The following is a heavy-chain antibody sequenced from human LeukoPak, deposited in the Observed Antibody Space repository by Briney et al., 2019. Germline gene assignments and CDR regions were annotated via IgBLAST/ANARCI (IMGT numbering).Heavy chain of an antibody. CDR2: IIPIFGTA. D-gene: IGHD2-15*01. J-gene: IGHJ5*02. CDR1: GGTFSSYA. Sequence: ASVKVSCKASGGTFSSYAISWVRQAPGQGLGWMGGIIPIFGTANYAQKFQGRVTITADESTSTAYMELSSLGSEDTAVYYCARGGLRFYCSGGSCYLNWFDPWGQGTLVTVSS. V-gene: IGHV1-69*13. CDR3: ARGGLRFYCSGGSCYLNWFDP.